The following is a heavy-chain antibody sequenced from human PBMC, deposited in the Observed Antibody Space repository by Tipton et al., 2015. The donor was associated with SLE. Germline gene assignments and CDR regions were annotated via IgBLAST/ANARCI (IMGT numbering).Heavy chain of an antibody. CDR3: ARDSGYRMGDY. V-gene: IGHV3-7*01. Sequence: SLRLSCAASGFTFSASWMTWVRQAPGKGLEWVANINQDGSIRQYVDSVRGRFTISRDNAENSLFLQLNSLRLEDTAMYYCARDSGYRMGDYWGQGSLVTVSS. CDR2: INQDGSIR. J-gene: IGHJ4*02. D-gene: IGHD5-12*01. CDR1: GFTFSASW.